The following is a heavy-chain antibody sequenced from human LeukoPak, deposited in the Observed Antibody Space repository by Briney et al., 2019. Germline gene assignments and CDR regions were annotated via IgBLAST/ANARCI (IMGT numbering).Heavy chain of an antibody. CDR3: AKDRPITVNYYSYGMDV. CDR1: GFTFSSYA. Sequence: PGGSLRLSCAASGFTFSSYAMSWVRQAPGKGLEWVSAISGSGGSTYYADSVKGRFTISRDNSKNTLYLQMNSLRAEDTAVYYCAKDRPITVNYYSYGMDVWGQGTTVTVSS. J-gene: IGHJ6*02. CDR2: ISGSGGST. V-gene: IGHV3-23*01. D-gene: IGHD3-16*02.